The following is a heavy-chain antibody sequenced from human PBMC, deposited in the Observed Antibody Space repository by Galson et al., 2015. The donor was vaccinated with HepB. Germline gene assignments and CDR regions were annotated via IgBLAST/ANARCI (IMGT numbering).Heavy chain of an antibody. V-gene: IGHV3-23*01. D-gene: IGHD3-22*01. J-gene: IGHJ4*02. CDR3: VTGSRSGIGYYRAFDN. Sequence: SLRLSCAASGFSINNYAMSWVRQAPGKGLEWVSSISGDSKTTYYSDSVKGRFTVSRDNPRKTLHLQMNSLRAEDTALYYCVTGSRSGIGYYRAFDNWGQGTLVTVSS. CDR2: ISGDSKTT. CDR1: GFSINNYA.